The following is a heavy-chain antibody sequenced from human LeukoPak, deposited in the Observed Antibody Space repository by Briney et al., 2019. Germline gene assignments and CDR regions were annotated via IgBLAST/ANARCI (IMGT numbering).Heavy chain of an antibody. V-gene: IGHV3-33*06. D-gene: IGHD3-16*01. CDR2: IWYDGSSK. CDR1: GFTFSSYG. J-gene: IGHJ4*02. Sequence: PGRSLRLSCAASGFTFSSYGMHWVRQAPGKGLEWVAVIWYDGSSKYYADSVKGRFTISRDNSKNTLYLQMNSLRAEDTAVYYCAKEGGGIGGQGTLVTVSS. CDR3: AKEGGGI.